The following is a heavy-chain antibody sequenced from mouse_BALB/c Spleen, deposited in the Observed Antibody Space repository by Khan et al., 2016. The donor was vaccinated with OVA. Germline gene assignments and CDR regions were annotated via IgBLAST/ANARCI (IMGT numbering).Heavy chain of an antibody. D-gene: IGHD1-2*01. J-gene: IGHJ1*01. V-gene: IGHV1-61*01. Sequence: QVQLQQPGAELVRPGASVKLSCKASGYSFTSYWMNWVKQRPGQGLEWIGIIHTSDSETRLNQKFKDKATLTVDKSSSTAYMQLSSPTSEDSVVYYCARGNTASYWYFDVWGAGTTVTVSS. CDR2: IHTSDSET. CDR3: ARGNTASYWYFDV. CDR1: GYSFTSYW.